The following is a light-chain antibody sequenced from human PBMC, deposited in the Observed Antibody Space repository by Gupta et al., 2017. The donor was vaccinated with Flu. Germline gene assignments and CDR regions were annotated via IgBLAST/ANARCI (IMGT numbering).Light chain of an antibody. V-gene: IGLV3-21*03. CDR2: DNS. J-gene: IGLJ3*02. Sequence: SYVLTQPPSVSVAPGKTATITCGGNNIGSKSVQWYQQKPGQAPVLVVYDNSDRPSGVPERFSGSNSGNTATLTITRVEVGDEADYYCQVWDSSSDQWVFGGGTKLTVL. CDR3: QVWDSSSDQWV. CDR1: NIGSKS.